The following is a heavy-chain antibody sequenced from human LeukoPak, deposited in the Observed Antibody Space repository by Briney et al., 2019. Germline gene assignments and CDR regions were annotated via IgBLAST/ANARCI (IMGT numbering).Heavy chain of an antibody. Sequence: GGSLRLSCAASGFTFSSYSMNWVRQAPGRGLEWVSSISSSSSYIYYAESVKGRFTISRDNDKNSLYLQMNSLRAEDTAVYYCARDPSYYYDSSGSHWGQGTLVTVSS. CDR3: ARDPSYYYDSSGSH. CDR2: ISSSSSYI. D-gene: IGHD3-22*01. J-gene: IGHJ4*02. CDR1: GFTFSSYS. V-gene: IGHV3-21*01.